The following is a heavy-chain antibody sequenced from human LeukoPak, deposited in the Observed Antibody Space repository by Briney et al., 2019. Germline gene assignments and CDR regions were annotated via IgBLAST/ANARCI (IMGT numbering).Heavy chain of an antibody. CDR2: INHSGST. J-gene: IGHJ3*02. CDR1: GGSFSGYY. V-gene: IGHV4-34*01. D-gene: IGHD3-22*01. Sequence: SETLSLTCAVYGGSFSGYYWSWIRQPPGKGLEWIGEINHSGSTNYNPSLKSRVTISVDTSKNQFSLKLSSVTAADTAVYYCARSWLSTPYDAFDIWGQGTTVTVSS. CDR3: ARSWLSTPYDAFDI.